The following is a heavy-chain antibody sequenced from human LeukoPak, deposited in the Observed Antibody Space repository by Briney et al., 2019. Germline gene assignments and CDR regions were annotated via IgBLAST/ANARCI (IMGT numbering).Heavy chain of an antibody. D-gene: IGHD3-22*01. CDR2: IYPGDSDT. Sequence: HGESLKISCKGSGYKFTSYWIGWVRQVPGKGLEWMGIIYPGDSDTSYSPSFQGHVTMSADKSISTAYLQWRSLKASDTAMYYCARTFSYDSSGVGHAFDVWGRGTMVTVSS. CDR3: ARTFSYDSSGVGHAFDV. V-gene: IGHV5-51*01. CDR1: GYKFTSYW. J-gene: IGHJ3*01.